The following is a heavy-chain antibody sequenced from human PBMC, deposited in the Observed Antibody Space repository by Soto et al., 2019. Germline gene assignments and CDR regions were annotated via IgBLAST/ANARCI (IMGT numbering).Heavy chain of an antibody. CDR1: SGPTSSHN. J-gene: IGHJ6*02. CDR2: VYSTGGT. Sequence: QVQLQQSGPGLVKPSETLSLTCSVSSGPTSSHNWGWIRQTPGRGLEWIGYVYSTGGTSYNPSLNPRVTISADTSTNHISLTLTSVTAADTAVYYCVRQGIGNLHGLVDVWGQGTTVRVSS. D-gene: IGHD1-1*01. V-gene: IGHV4-59*08. CDR3: VRQGIGNLHGLVDV.